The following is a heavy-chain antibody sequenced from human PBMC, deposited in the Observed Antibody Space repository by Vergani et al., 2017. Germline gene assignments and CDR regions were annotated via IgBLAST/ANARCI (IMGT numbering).Heavy chain of an antibody. V-gene: IGHV3-23*01. Sequence: EVKLLESGGGLVQSGGSLRLSCASSGFTFSNFGMTWVRQAPGKGLEWVSTVSADGDSTYYAESVKGRFTISRDNSQNTVNLQMNSLRVDDTAVYYCAKDLGGCNSISCSYYMDVWGKGTTVTV. CDR2: VSADGDST. J-gene: IGHJ6*03. D-gene: IGHD2/OR15-2a*01. CDR3: AKDLGGCNSISCSYYMDV. CDR1: GFTFSNFG.